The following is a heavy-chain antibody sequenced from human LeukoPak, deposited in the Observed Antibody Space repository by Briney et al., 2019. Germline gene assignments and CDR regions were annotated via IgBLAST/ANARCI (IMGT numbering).Heavy chain of an antibody. D-gene: IGHD3-3*01. J-gene: IGHJ6*03. CDR1: GGSISGYY. CDR2: INHSGST. V-gene: IGHV4-34*01. CDR3: ARRYYDFWSGDYYYYYYMDV. Sequence: SETLSLTCAVYGGSISGYYWSWLRQPPGKGLEWIGEINHSGSTNYIPSLKSRVTISVDTSKNQFSLKLSSVTAADTAVYYCARRYYDFWSGDYYYYYYMDVWGKGTTVTVSS.